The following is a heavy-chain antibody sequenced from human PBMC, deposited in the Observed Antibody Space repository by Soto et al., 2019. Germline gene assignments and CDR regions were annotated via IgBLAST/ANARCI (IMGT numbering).Heavy chain of an antibody. Sequence: QVQLVESGGGVVQPGRSLRLSCAASGFTFSSYGMHWVRQAPGKGLEWVAVISYDGSNKYYADPVKGRFTISRDNSKNTLYLQMNSLRAEDTAVYYCAKVEYQLLFGYGMDVWGQGTTVTVSS. CDR2: ISYDGSNK. CDR1: GFTFSSYG. V-gene: IGHV3-30*18. CDR3: AKVEYQLLFGYGMDV. D-gene: IGHD2-2*01. J-gene: IGHJ6*02.